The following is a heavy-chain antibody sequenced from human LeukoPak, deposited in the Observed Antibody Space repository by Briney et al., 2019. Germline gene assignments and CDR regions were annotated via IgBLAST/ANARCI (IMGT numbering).Heavy chain of an antibody. D-gene: IGHD3-22*01. J-gene: IGHJ3*02. CDR2: IYYSGST. V-gene: IGHV4-30-4*01. CDR1: GGSISSGDYY. Sequence: SQTLSLTCTVSGGSISSGDYYWSWIRQPPGKGLEWIGYIYYSGSTYYNPSLKSRVTISVDTSKNQFSLKLSSVTAADTAVYYCARSYYYDSSGYPFDAFDIWGQGTMVTVSS. CDR3: ARSYYYDSSGYPFDAFDI.